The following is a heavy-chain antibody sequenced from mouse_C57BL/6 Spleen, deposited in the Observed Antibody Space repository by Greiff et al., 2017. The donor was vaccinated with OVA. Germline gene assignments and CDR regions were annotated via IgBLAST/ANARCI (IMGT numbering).Heavy chain of an antibody. Sequence: QVQLKQPGAELVMPGASVKLSCKASGYTFTSYWMHWVKQRPGQGLEWIGEIDPSDSYTNYNQKFKGKSTLTVDKSSSTAYMQLSSLTSEDSAVYYCARDPITTGYYFDYWGQGTTLTVSS. D-gene: IGHD1-2*01. CDR3: ARDPITTGYYFDY. V-gene: IGHV1-69*01. J-gene: IGHJ2*01. CDR2: IDPSDSYT. CDR1: GYTFTSYW.